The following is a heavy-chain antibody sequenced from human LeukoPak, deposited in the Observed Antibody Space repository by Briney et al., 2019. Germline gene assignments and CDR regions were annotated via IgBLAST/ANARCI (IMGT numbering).Heavy chain of an antibody. Sequence: SVTVSCKASAGTFSSYAISWVRQAHGQGLEWKGGIIPIFGTTKYAEKSQSRVTITTDDSTSTAYIVLMSMRTADAAVYYYGATKKDILTGMMYYWGQETLVTVSS. CDR3: GATKKDILTGMMYY. CDR1: AGTFSSYA. J-gene: IGHJ4*02. CDR2: IIPIFGTT. V-gene: IGHV1-69*05. D-gene: IGHD3-9*01.